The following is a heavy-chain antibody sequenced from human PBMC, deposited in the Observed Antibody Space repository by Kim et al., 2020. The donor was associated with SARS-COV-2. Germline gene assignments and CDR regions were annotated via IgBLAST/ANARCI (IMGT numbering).Heavy chain of an antibody. V-gene: IGHV1-2*02. CDR3: ARERVLATINGDLDY. CDR1: GYTFTGYY. CDR2: INPNSGGT. Sequence: ASVKVSCKASGYTFTGYYMHWVRQAPGQGLEWMGWINPNSGGTNYAQKFQGRVTMTRDTSISTAYMELSRLRSDDTAVYYCARERVLATINGDLDYWGQGTLVTVSS. D-gene: IGHD5-12*01. J-gene: IGHJ4*02.